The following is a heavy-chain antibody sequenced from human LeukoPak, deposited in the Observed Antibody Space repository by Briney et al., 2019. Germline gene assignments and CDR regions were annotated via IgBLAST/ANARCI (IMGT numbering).Heavy chain of an antibody. Sequence: SVKVSCKASGGTFSSYAISWVRQAPGQGLEWMGRIIPILGIANCAQKFQGRVTITADKSTSTAYMELSSLRSEDTAVYYCASLGLGDILTGYYTMQGMDVWGQGTTVTVSS. D-gene: IGHD3-9*01. CDR2: IIPILGIA. V-gene: IGHV1-69*04. CDR1: GGTFSSYA. CDR3: ASLGLGDILTGYYTMQGMDV. J-gene: IGHJ6*02.